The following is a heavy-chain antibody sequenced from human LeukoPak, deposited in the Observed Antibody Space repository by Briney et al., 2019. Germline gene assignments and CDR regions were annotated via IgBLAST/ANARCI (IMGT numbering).Heavy chain of an antibody. Sequence: GGSLRLSCAASGFTFSSYAMSWVRQAPGKGLEWVSAISGGGGSTYYADSVKGRFTISRDNSKNTLYLQMNSLRAEDTAVYYCAKGGGSYFGFDYWGQGTLVTVSS. D-gene: IGHD1-26*01. CDR3: AKGGGSYFGFDY. J-gene: IGHJ4*02. CDR2: ISGGGGST. CDR1: GFTFSSYA. V-gene: IGHV3-23*01.